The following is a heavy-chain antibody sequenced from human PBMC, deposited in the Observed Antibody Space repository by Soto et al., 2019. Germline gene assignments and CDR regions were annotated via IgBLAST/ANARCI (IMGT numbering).Heavy chain of an antibody. J-gene: IGHJ4*02. V-gene: IGHV3-33*01. CDR1: GFIFSSFG. D-gene: IGHD7-27*01. CDR3: VRDLLGSGGHFDY. CDR2: IWYDGSNT. Sequence: GGSLRLSCAASGFIFSSFGMHWVRQAPGKGLEWVAHIWYDGSNTYYAVSVKGRFTISRDNSRNTVYLQMNSLRAEDTAVYHCVRDLLGSGGHFDYWGQGTPVTVSS.